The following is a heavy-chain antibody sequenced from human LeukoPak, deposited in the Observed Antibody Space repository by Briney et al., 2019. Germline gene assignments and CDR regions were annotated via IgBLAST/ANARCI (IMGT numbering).Heavy chain of an antibody. CDR3: AREPIVVVPAAISPRGFDH. Sequence: GGSLRLSCAASGFTFSSYAMHWVRQAPGKGLEWVAVISYDGSNKYYADSVKGRFTISRDNSKNTLYLQMNSLRAEDTAVYYCAREPIVVVPAAISPRGFDHWGQGTLVTVSS. CDR1: GFTFSSYA. J-gene: IGHJ4*02. V-gene: IGHV3-30-3*01. D-gene: IGHD2-2*02. CDR2: ISYDGSNK.